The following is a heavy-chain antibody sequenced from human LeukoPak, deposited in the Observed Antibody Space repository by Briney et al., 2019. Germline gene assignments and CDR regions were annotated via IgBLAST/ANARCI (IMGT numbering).Heavy chain of an antibody. J-gene: IGHJ4*02. CDR1: GDSIRNFC. CDR2: IYSSGTT. D-gene: IGHD5-12*01. Sequence: SETLSLTCSVSGDSIRNFCWSWIRQTPGGGLEWIGRIYSSGTTAYSPSLKSRVTILVDLSKNQFTLKVTSVTAADTAMYYCARQTWLLDFWGRGIMVTVSS. V-gene: IGHV4-59*08. CDR3: ARQTWLLDF.